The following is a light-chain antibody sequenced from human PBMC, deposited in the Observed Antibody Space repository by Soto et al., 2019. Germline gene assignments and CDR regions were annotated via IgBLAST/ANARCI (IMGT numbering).Light chain of an antibody. CDR2: GVT. Sequence: QSVLTQPPSASGSPGQSGTISCTGTSSDVGGYNYVSWYQQHPGKAPKLMIYGVTKRPSGVPDRFSGSKSGNTASLTVSGLQAEDEAYYYCSSYAGSNNYVFGTGTKVTVL. V-gene: IGLV2-8*01. CDR1: SSDVGGYNY. CDR3: SSYAGSNNYV. J-gene: IGLJ1*01.